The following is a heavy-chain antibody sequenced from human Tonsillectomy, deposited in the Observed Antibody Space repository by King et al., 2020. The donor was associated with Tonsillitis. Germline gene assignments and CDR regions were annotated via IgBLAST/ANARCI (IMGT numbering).Heavy chain of an antibody. Sequence: VQLVESGGGLVQPGGSLRLSCAASGFTFSSYAMSWVRQAPGKGLEWVSAISGSGGSTYYADSVKGRFTISRDNSKNTLYLQMNSLRAEDTAVYYCAKGAPVTTSFYYYGMDVWGQGTTVTVSS. CDR2: ISGSGGST. CDR3: AKGAPVTTSFYYYGMDV. D-gene: IGHD4-17*01. CDR1: GFTFSSYA. J-gene: IGHJ6*02. V-gene: IGHV3-23*04.